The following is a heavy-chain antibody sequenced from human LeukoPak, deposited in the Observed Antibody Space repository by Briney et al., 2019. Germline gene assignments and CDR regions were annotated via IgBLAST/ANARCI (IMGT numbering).Heavy chain of an antibody. CDR2: VSESGGSP. J-gene: IGHJ4*02. V-gene: IGHV3-23*01. CDR1: GFTFSSYV. D-gene: IGHD3-22*01. Sequence: GGSLRLSCAASGFTFSSYVMNWVRQAPGKGLEWVSVVSESGGSPFYADSVKGRFTISRDNSKNTLFLQMNSLRAEDTAVYYCAKARSTYYYDSSGYVLSYWGQGTLVTVSS. CDR3: AKARSTYYYDSSGYVLSY.